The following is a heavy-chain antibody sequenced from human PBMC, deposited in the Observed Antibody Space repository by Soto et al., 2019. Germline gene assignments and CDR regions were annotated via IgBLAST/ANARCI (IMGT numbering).Heavy chain of an antibody. CDR1: GGFVSSGSYY. J-gene: IGHJ3*02. CDR3: ARVERGTATTVVDAFDI. CDR2: MSHSGGT. D-gene: IGHD1-1*01. V-gene: IGHV4-34*01. Sequence: QVQLQQWGAGLLKPSETLSLTCAVYGGFVSSGSYYWSWIRQPPGKGLEWIGEMSHSGGTHFNPSLKSRVTLSLDTSKNQFSLKMSSVTAADTALYYCARVERGTATTVVDAFDIWGPGTMVTVSS.